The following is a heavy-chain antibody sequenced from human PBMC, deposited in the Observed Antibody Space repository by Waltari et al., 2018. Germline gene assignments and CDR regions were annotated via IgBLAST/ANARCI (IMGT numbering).Heavy chain of an antibody. CDR1: GDSIPSSDHF. Sequence: QLQLQESGPGLVKPSETLSLTCTVSGDSIPSSDHFWAWIPQSPGKGLERIGSINYGGSPHYNPSLKSRVTISVDTSKNQFSLRLSSATAADTGVYYCARRVGIGDYFDYWGQGTLVTVSS. D-gene: IGHD2-21*01. CDR3: ARRVGIGDYFDY. CDR2: INYGGSP. V-gene: IGHV4-39*01. J-gene: IGHJ4*02.